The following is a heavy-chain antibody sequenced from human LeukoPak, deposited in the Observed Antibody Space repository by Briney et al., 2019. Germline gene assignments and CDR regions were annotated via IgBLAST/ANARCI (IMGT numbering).Heavy chain of an antibody. CDR1: GGSISSGDYY. CDR3: ASTYSGVSWYYFDY. J-gene: IGHJ4*02. CDR2: IYYSGST. V-gene: IGHV4-30-4*08. D-gene: IGHD1-26*01. Sequence: SQTLSLTCTVSGGSISSGDYYWSWIRQSPGKGLEWIGYIYYSGSTYYNPSLKSRFTISLDTSKNQFSLKLSSVTAADTAVYYCASTYSGVSWYYFDYWGQGTQVTVPS.